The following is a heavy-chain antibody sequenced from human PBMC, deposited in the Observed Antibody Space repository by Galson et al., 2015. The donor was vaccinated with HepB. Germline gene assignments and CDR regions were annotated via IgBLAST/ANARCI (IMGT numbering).Heavy chain of an antibody. Sequence: SLRLSCAASGFTVSSNYMSWVRQAPGKGLEWVSVIYSGGSTYYADSVKGRFTISRDNSKNTLYLQMNSLRAEDTAVYYCARFNYDFWSGPRFRYFDYWGQGTLVTVSS. CDR1: GFTVSSNY. CDR3: ARFNYDFWSGPRFRYFDY. V-gene: IGHV3-53*01. CDR2: IYSGGST. D-gene: IGHD3-3*01. J-gene: IGHJ4*02.